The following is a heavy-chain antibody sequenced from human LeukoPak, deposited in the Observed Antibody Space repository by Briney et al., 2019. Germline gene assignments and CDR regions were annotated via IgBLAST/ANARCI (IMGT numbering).Heavy chain of an antibody. V-gene: IGHV3-23*01. J-gene: IGHJ1*01. CDR3: ATITSMRVVLIS. D-gene: IGHD3-22*01. Sequence: GGSLRLSCAASGFTFSSFDMTWVRQAPGKGLEWVSTISVSATNTYYADSVKGRFTISRDNSKNTLYLQMNSLRADDTAVYYCATITSMRVVLISWGQGTLVTVSS. CDR2: ISVSATNT. CDR1: GFTFSSFD.